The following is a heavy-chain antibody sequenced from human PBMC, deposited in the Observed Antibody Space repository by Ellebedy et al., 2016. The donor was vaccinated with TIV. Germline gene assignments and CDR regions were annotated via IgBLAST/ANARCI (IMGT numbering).Heavy chain of an antibody. CDR1: GYTFTSYY. V-gene: IGHV1-46*01. CDR3: ARGRFSYGFFDF. J-gene: IGHJ4*02. Sequence: AASVKVSCKASGYTFTSYYMHWARQAPGQGLEWMGIINPDGGSTTYAQMFQGRVTMTRDTSTSTVYMELSSLRSEDTAVFYCARGRFSYGFFDFWGQGTLVTVSS. CDR2: INPDGGST. D-gene: IGHD5-18*01.